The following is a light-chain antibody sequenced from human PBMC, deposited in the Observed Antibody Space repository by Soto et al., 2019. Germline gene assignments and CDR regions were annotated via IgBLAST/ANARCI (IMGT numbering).Light chain of an antibody. CDR3: SSYTSSTAYV. Sequence: QSVLTQPASVSGSPGQSITISCTGTSSDVGGYNYVSWYQLHPGKAPKLMVYEVSNRPSGVSNRFSGSKSGNTASLTISGIQAEDEADYYCSSYTSSTAYVFGTGTKVTVL. CDR1: SSDVGGYNY. V-gene: IGLV2-14*01. J-gene: IGLJ1*01. CDR2: EVS.